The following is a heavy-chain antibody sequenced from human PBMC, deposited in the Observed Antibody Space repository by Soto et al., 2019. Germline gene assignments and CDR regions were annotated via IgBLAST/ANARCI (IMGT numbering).Heavy chain of an antibody. Sequence: LRLSCAASGFTFSSSAMSWVRQAPGKGLEWVSAISGSGGSTYYADSVKGRFTISRDNSKNTLYLQMNSLRAEDTAVYYCAKDLGPYYDFWSAPSRLTPKSISQTGKNGLDYWGQGTLVTVSS. CDR2: ISGSGGST. J-gene: IGHJ4*02. D-gene: IGHD3-3*01. CDR3: AKDLGPYYDFWSAPSRLTPKSISQTGKNGLDY. CDR1: GFTFSSSA. V-gene: IGHV3-23*01.